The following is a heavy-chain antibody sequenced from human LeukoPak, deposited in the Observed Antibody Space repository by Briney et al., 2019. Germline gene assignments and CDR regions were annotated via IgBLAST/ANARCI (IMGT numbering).Heavy chain of an antibody. D-gene: IGHD2-15*01. V-gene: IGHV3-30-3*01. CDR3: ARELGVVAATLALDP. Sequence: PGGSLRLSCAASGFTFSSYAMHWVRQAPGKGLEWVAVISYDGSNKYYADSVKGRFTISRDNSKNTLYLQMNSLRAEDTAVYYCARELGVVAATLALDPWGQGTLVTVSS. CDR2: ISYDGSNK. J-gene: IGHJ5*02. CDR1: GFTFSSYA.